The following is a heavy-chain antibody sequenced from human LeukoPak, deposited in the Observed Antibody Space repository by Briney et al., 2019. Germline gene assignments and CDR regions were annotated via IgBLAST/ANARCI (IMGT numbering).Heavy chain of an antibody. CDR3: ARQAVVAATPTYFYYYMDV. CDR1: GGSISSYY. CDR2: IYYSGST. D-gene: IGHD2-15*01. V-gene: IGHV4-59*08. Sequence: SETLSLTCTVSGGSISSYYWSWIRQPPGKGLEWIGYIYYSGSTNYNPSLKSRVTISVDTSKNQFSLKLSSVTAADTAVYYCARQAVVAATPTYFYYYMDVWGKGTTVTISS. J-gene: IGHJ6*03.